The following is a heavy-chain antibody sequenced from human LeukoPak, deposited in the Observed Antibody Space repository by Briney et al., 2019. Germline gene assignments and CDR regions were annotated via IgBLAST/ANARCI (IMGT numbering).Heavy chain of an antibody. D-gene: IGHD5-12*01. CDR3: ARDDSGAKVDIDY. V-gene: IGHV1-18*01. CDR2: ISAYNGNR. Sequence: GASVNVSCKASGYSFGDYGFSWVRQAPGQGLEWLGWISAYNGNRNYAQKVEGRVTMTTDTSTSTAYLGLRGLRPDDTAVYYCARDDSGAKVDIDYWGQGTLLIVSS. J-gene: IGHJ4*02. CDR1: GYSFGDYG.